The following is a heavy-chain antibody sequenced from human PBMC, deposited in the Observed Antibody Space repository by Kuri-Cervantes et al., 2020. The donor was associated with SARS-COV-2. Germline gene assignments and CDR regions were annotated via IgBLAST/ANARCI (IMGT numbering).Heavy chain of an antibody. J-gene: IGHJ4*02. CDR3: AGGYFYDTSGYEFDY. CDR1: GFTFSDYY. CDR2: LNWNSGKT. V-gene: IGHV3-20*04. Sequence: GESLKISCAASGFTFSDYYMSWIRQAPGKGLEWVAGLNWNSGKTGYADSVKGRFTISRDTAKNSLYLQMHSLRLEDTALYYCAGGYFYDTSGYEFDYWGLGTLVTVSS. D-gene: IGHD3-22*01.